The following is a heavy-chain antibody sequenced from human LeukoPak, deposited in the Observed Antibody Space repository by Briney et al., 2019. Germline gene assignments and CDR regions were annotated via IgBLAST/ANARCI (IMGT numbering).Heavy chain of an antibody. V-gene: IGHV3-11*01. CDR3: ARDLHYYDSSAYHPVSY. J-gene: IGHJ4*02. D-gene: IGHD3-22*01. CDR1: GFSFKDYY. Sequence: GGSLRLSCAASGFSFKDYYFSWIRQAPGKGLEWVSFINVNGAAMYYADSVKGRFTISRDNAKNSVYLEMNTLRAEDTAVYYCARDLHYYDSSAYHPVSYWGQGTLVTVSS. CDR2: INVNGAAM.